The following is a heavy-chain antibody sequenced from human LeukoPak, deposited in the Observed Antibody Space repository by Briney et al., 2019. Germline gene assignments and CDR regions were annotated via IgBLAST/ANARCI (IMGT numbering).Heavy chain of an antibody. V-gene: IGHV4-59*11. CDR3: ARRVAVAGAFGY. CDR2: VSYTGRT. Sequence: SETLSLTCTVSGGSLSGHYWSWIRQPPGKRLEWIGYVSYTGRTKYNPSLQSRVTISIDTSKSQFSLKLSSVTAADTAVYYCARRVAVAGAFGYWGQGTLVTVSS. D-gene: IGHD6-19*01. CDR1: GGSLSGHY. J-gene: IGHJ4*02.